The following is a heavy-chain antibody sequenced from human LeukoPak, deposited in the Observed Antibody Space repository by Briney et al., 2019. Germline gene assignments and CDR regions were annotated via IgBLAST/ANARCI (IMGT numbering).Heavy chain of an antibody. J-gene: IGHJ6*03. D-gene: IGHD6-6*01. CDR2: IYTSGST. V-gene: IGHV4-4*07. CDR1: GGSISSYY. Sequence: PSETLPLTCTVSGGSISSYYWSWIRQPAGKGLEWIGRIYTSGSTNYNPSLKSRVTISVDKSKNQFSLKLSSVTAADTAVYYCAREGAYSSSSLYYYYMDVWGKGTTVTVSS. CDR3: AREGAYSSSSLYYYYMDV.